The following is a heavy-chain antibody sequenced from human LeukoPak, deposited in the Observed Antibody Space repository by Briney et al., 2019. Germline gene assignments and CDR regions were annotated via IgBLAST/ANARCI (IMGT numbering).Heavy chain of an antibody. V-gene: IGHV4-59*01. D-gene: IGHD3-22*01. Sequence: SETLSLTCTVSGGSISSYYWSWIRQPPGKGLEWIGYIYYSGSTNYNPSLKSRVTISVDTSKNQFSLKLSSVTAADTAVYYCAREGEYYYDSTGRGYFDYWGQGTLVTVSS. CDR1: GGSISSYY. J-gene: IGHJ4*02. CDR3: AREGEYYYDSTGRGYFDY. CDR2: IYYSGST.